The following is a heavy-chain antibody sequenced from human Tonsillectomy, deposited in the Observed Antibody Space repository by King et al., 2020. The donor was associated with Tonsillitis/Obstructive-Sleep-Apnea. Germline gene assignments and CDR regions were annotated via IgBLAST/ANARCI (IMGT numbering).Heavy chain of an antibody. Sequence: VQLQESGPGLVKPSETLSLTCTVSGGSISSYYWSWIRQPPGKGLEWIGYIFYSGSTNYNPSLKSRVTISVDTYKNQLSLKLSAVTAADTAVYYCARDHCSSTSCYGNYYYMDVWGKGTTVTVSS. CDR3: ARDHCSSTSCYGNYYYMDV. J-gene: IGHJ6*03. CDR1: GGSISSYY. V-gene: IGHV4-59*01. D-gene: IGHD2-2*01. CDR2: IFYSGST.